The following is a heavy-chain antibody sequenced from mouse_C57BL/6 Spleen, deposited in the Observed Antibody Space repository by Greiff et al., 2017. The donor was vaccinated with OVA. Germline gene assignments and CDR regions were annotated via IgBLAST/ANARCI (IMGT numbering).Heavy chain of an antibody. CDR2: IHPNSGST. Sequence: QVQLKESGAELVKPGASVKLSCKASGYTFTSYWMHWVKQRPGQGLEWIGMIHPNSGSTNYNEKFKSKATLTVDKSSSTAYMQHSSLTSEDSAVYYCARYDGAMDYWGQGTSVTVSS. V-gene: IGHV1-64*01. CDR3: ARYDGAMDY. J-gene: IGHJ4*01. CDR1: GYTFTSYW. D-gene: IGHD2-14*01.